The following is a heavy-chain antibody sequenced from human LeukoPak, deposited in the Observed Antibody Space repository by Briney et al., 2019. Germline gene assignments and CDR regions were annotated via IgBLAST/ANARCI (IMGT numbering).Heavy chain of an antibody. V-gene: IGHV3-9*01. Sequence: PSGGSLRLSCAASGFTFDDYAMHWVRQAPGKGLEWVSGISWNSGSIGYADSVKGRFTISRDNAKNSLYLQMNSLRAEDTALYYCAKDFMDILTGPPDYWGQGTLVTVSS. D-gene: IGHD3-9*01. CDR3: AKDFMDILTGPPDY. CDR1: GFTFDDYA. J-gene: IGHJ4*02. CDR2: ISWNSGSI.